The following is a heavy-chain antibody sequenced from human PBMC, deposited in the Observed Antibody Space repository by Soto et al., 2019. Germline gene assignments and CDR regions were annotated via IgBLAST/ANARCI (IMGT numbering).Heavy chain of an antibody. V-gene: IGHV3-23*01. CDR1: GFTFSSYA. Sequence: GGSLRLSCAASGFTFSSYAMSWVRQAPGKGLEWVSAISGSGGSTYYADSVKGRFTISRDNSKNTLYLQMNSLRAEDTAVYYCAKDRFTMVRGVPTYYFDYWGQGTLVTVSS. CDR2: ISGSGGST. CDR3: AKDRFTMVRGVPTYYFDY. J-gene: IGHJ4*02. D-gene: IGHD3-10*01.